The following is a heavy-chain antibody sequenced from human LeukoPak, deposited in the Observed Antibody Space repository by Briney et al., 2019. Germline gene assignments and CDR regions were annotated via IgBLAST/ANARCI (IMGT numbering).Heavy chain of an antibody. CDR3: ARDPHYYDSSGYHRRLYYFDY. CDR2: ISGSGGST. D-gene: IGHD3-22*01. V-gene: IGHV3-23*01. CDR1: GFTFSSYA. J-gene: IGHJ4*02. Sequence: GGSLRLSCAASGFTFSSYAMSWVRQAPGKGLEWVSAISGSGGSTYYADSVKGRFTISRDNSKNTLYLQMNSLRAEDTAVYYCARDPHYYDSSGYHRRLYYFDYWGQGTLVTVSS.